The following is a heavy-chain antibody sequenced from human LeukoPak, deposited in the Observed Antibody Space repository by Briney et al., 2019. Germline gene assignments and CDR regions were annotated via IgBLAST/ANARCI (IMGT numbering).Heavy chain of an antibody. CDR3: TLRTDY. Sequence: GSLRLYCGGSGFTFSRYAMTWVRQAPGQGLEWVAIISGSGADTHYAGSVKGRFTVSRDNSENTVYLQMNSLRVEDTALYYCTLRTDYWGQGTRVTVSS. CDR2: ISGSGADT. J-gene: IGHJ4*02. V-gene: IGHV3-23*01. CDR1: GFTFSRYA.